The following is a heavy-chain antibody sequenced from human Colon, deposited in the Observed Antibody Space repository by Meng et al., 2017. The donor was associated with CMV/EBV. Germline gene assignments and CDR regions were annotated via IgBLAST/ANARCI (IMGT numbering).Heavy chain of an antibody. V-gene: IGHV1-18*04. CDR3: AKCLLCTTTTCPYNWFDP. Sequence: FNGYAISWVRQAPGQGLEWMGWINPYNGNTNYAQRLQGRVTMTTDTSSSTAYMELRSLTSDDTAVYYCAKCLLCTTTTCPYNWFDPWGQGTLVTVSS. CDR2: INPYNGNT. D-gene: IGHD2-2*01. J-gene: IGHJ5*02. CDR1: FNGYA.